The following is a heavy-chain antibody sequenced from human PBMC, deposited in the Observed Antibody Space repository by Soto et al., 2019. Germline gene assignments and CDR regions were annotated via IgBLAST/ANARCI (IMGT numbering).Heavy chain of an antibody. D-gene: IGHD2-15*01. CDR3: ARDGCSGGSCYSFDYYGMDV. J-gene: IGHJ6*02. CDR2: IIPIFGTA. V-gene: IGHV1-69*12. CDR1: GGTFSSYA. Sequence: QVQLVQSGAEVKKPGSSVKVSCKASGGTFSSYAISWVRQAPGQGLEWMGGIIPIFGTANYAQKFQGRVTITADESTSTAYMELSSLRSEDTAVYYSARDGCSGGSCYSFDYYGMDVWGQGTTVTVSS.